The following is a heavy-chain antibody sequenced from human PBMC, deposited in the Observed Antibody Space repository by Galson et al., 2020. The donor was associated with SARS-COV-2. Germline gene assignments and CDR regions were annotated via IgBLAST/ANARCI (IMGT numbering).Heavy chain of an antibody. J-gene: IGHJ2*01. CDR3: AKRYSGSRYWYFDL. CDR2: ISASGSDT. CDR1: GFTFSSYA. V-gene: IGHV3-23*01. Sequence: GGSLKISCAASGFTFSSYAMSWVRQSPGKGMEWVSLISASGSDTFYADSVKGRFTISRDNYRYTLFLQMDSLRAEDTAVYYCAKRYSGSRYWYFDLWGRGTLVTVSS. D-gene: IGHD1-26*01.